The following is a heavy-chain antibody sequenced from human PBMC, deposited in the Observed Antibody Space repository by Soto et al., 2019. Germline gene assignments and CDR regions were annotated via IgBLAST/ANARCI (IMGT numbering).Heavy chain of an antibody. J-gene: IGHJ4*02. CDR3: ARVVGYCSTTSCPYFDF. V-gene: IGHV4-31*03. CDR1: SGSISSGGYY. Sequence: LSLTCIVSSGSISSGGYYWSWIRQHPGKGLEWIGYIYYSGSTHYNPSLKSRLTISVDTSKNHFSLNLTSVTAADTAVYYCARVVGYCSTTSCPYFDFWGQGTLVTVSS. D-gene: IGHD2-2*01. CDR2: IYYSGST.